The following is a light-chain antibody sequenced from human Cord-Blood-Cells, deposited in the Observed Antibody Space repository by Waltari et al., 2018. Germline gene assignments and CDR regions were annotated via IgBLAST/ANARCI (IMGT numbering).Light chain of an antibody. CDR1: SSDVGGYNY. J-gene: IGLJ1*01. CDR3: SSYTSSSIYV. V-gene: IGLV2-14*01. Sequence: QSALTQPASVSGSPGQSITISCTGTSSDVGGYNYVSWYQQHPGKAPKLMIYEVSNRPAGVSTRFSGSKSGNTASLTSSGLQAEDEADYYCSSYTSSSIYVFGTGTKVTVL. CDR2: EVS.